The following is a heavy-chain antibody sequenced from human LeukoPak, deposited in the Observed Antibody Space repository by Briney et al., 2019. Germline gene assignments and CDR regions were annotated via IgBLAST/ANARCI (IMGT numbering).Heavy chain of an antibody. CDR2: IYYSGST. CDR3: ASLYCYGSGSDLY. D-gene: IGHD3-10*01. CDR1: GGSISSYY. Sequence: SETLSLTCTVSGGSISSYYWSWIRQPPGKGLEWIGYIYYSGSTNYNPSLKSRVTISVDTSKNQFSLKLSSVTAADTAVYYCASLYCYGSGSDLYWGQGTLVTVSS. V-gene: IGHV4-59*12. J-gene: IGHJ4*02.